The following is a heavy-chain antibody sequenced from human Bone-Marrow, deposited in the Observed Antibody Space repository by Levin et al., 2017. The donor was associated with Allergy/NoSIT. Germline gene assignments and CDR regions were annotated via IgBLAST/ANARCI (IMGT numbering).Heavy chain of an antibody. CDR1: GFTFTNSA. V-gene: IGHV3-30*04. CDR2: ISHDGSTT. D-gene: IGHD2-21*01. CDR3: ARDQSDGPFVWNWFFDL. J-gene: IGHJ2*01. Sequence: LSLTCAASGFTFTNSAMHWVRQAPGKGLEWVAFISHDGSTTEYTDSVKGRFIISRDNSKNTLYLQMNSLRVEDTSVYYCARDQSDGPFVWNWFFDLWGRGTLVTVSS.